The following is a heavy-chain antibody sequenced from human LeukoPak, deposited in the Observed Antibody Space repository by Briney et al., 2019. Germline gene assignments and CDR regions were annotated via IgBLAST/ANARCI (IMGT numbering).Heavy chain of an antibody. V-gene: IGHV6-1*01. CDR1: GDSVSSNNAA. Sequence: SQTLSLTCAISGDSVSSNNAAWNWIRQSPSRGLEWLGRTYYRSKRYNEYAVSMRSRITINVDTSKNQFSLHLNSVPPEDTAVYYCASEYSAGWSSWGLGTLVTVSS. CDR3: ASEYSAGWSS. CDR2: TYYRSKRYN. J-gene: IGHJ4*01. D-gene: IGHD5-12*01.